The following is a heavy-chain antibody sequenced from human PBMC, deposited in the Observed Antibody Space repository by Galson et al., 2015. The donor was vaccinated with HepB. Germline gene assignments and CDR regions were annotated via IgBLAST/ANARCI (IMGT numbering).Heavy chain of an antibody. CDR1: GYTFATYG. CDR2: INGYNAKT. CDR3: ARGRPHYYDNTAYSYYFDF. J-gene: IGHJ4*02. D-gene: IGHD3-22*01. V-gene: IGHV1-18*04. Sequence: SVKVSCKASGYTFATYGISWVRQAPGQGLEWMGWINGYNAKTHYAQIFQDRVTLTTDRSTSTGYMELRSLRPDDTAVYYCARGRPHYYDNTAYSYYFDFWGQGTLVTASS.